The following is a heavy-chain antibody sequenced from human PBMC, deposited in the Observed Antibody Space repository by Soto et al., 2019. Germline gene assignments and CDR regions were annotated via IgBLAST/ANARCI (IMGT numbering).Heavy chain of an antibody. J-gene: IGHJ4*02. D-gene: IGHD3-9*01. V-gene: IGHV1-3*01. Sequence: ASVKVSCKASGYTFTSYAMHWVRQAPGQRLEWMGWINAGNGNTKYSQKFQGRVTITRDTSASTAYMELSSLRSEDTAVYYCARGADILTGYYFDYWGQGTLVTVSS. CDR3: ARGADILTGYYFDY. CDR1: GYTFTSYA. CDR2: INAGNGNT.